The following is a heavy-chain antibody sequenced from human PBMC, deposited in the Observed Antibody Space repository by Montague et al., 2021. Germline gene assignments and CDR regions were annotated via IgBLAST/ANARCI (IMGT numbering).Heavy chain of an antibody. Sequence: SETLSLTCTVSSGSIFHAHWSWVRQPPGKGLEWLGAMNYGGATNNNPSLKSRVTMSIDTSKNQFSLKLSFVTAADTAVYYCAKQDYFVSGSAYKGFDPWGQGILVTVSS. CDR3: AKQDYFVSGSAYKGFDP. V-gene: IGHV4-59*08. D-gene: IGHD3-10*01. J-gene: IGHJ5*02. CDR2: MNYGGAT. CDR1: SGSIFHAH.